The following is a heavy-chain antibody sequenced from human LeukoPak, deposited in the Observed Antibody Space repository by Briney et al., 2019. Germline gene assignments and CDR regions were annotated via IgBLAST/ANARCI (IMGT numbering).Heavy chain of an antibody. D-gene: IGHD3-10*01. CDR1: GFTFSSYA. J-gene: IGHJ4*02. Sequence: GGSLRLFCAASGFTFSSYAMSWVRQAPGKGLEWVANIRPDAAEKNYVDSVKGRFTISRDNTRNSLYLQVNSLRVEDTAIYYCARSGPIDHWGQGTLVTVSS. CDR2: IRPDAAEK. V-gene: IGHV3-7*01. CDR3: ARSGPIDH.